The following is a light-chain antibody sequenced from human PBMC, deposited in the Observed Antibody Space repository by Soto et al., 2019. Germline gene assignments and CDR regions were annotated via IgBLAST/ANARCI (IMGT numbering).Light chain of an antibody. CDR3: MQALQTPPWT. J-gene: IGKJ1*01. CDR1: QSLLQSNGYTY. Sequence: DIVLTQSPLSLPVTPGEPASISCRSSQSLLQSNGYTYLDWYLQKPGQSPQLLIYLTSIRASGVPDRFSGSGSGTDSTLKISKVEAEDVGVYYCMQALQTPPWTFGPGTKVDIK. V-gene: IGKV2-28*01. CDR2: LTS.